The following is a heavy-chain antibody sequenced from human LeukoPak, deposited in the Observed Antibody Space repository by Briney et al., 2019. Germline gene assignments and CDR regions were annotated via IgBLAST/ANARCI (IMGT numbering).Heavy chain of an antibody. J-gene: IGHJ5*02. CDR3: ARDRVGSGSYYEFDP. V-gene: IGHV4-59*01. Sequence: SETLSLTCSVSGGSMSPYYWSWIRQPPGKGLEWIGYIYYSGSINYNPSLRSRVTIAVDTSKNQFSLKLNSVTAADTAVYYCARDRVGSGSYYEFDPWGQGTLVTVSA. CDR2: IYYSGSI. CDR1: GGSMSPYY. D-gene: IGHD3-10*01.